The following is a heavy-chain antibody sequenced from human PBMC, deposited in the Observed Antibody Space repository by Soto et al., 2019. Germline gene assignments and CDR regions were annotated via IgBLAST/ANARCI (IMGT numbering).Heavy chain of an antibody. J-gene: IGHJ4*02. CDR2: IYYSGST. D-gene: IGHD6-13*01. CDR1: GGSISSYY. V-gene: IGHV4-59*01. Sequence: SETLSLTCTVSGGSISSYYWNWIRQPPGKGLEWIGYIYYSGSTNYNPSLKSRVTISVDTSKNQLSLKLSSVTAADTAVYYCARVAAGTLDYWGQGTLVTVSS. CDR3: ARVAAGTLDY.